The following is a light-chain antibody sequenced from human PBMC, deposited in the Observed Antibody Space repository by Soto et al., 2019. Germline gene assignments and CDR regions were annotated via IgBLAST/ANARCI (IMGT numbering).Light chain of an antibody. Sequence: EIVLTQSTATLSLSPWERATLSCRASQSVSSSLAWYQQKPGQAPRLVIYGASNRATGIPARFSGTGSGTDFTLTISTLEPEDFAVYYCQQRGGWPRTFGGGTKVEIK. CDR2: GAS. J-gene: IGKJ4*01. CDR3: QQRGGWPRT. CDR1: QSVSSS. V-gene: IGKV3-11*01.